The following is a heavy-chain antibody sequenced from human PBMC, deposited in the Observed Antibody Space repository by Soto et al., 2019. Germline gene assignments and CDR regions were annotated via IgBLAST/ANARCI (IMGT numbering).Heavy chain of an antibody. V-gene: IGHV3-21*01. CDR2: ISSSSSYT. CDR3: ARDYYYDRSGYSPLDY. CDR1: GFTFSSYT. Sequence: EVQLVESGGGLVKPGGSLRLSCAASGFTFSSYTMNWLRQAPGKGLEWVSSISSSSSYTSYVDSVKGRFTISRDKAKSSLYLQINRLRAEGTAVYYFARDYYYDRSGYSPLDYWGQGTLVTVSS. J-gene: IGHJ4*02. D-gene: IGHD3-22*01.